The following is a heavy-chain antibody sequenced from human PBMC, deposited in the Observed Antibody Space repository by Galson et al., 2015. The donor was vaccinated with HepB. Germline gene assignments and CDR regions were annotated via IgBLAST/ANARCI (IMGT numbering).Heavy chain of an antibody. CDR1: GFTFSSYW. J-gene: IGHJ4*02. Sequence: SLRLSCAASGFTFSSYWMSWVRQAPGKGLEWVANIKQDGSEKYYVDSVKGRFTISRDNAKNSLYLQMNSLRAEDTAVYYCAPGYSSSWYDYWGQGTLVTVSS. V-gene: IGHV3-7*03. CDR3: APGYSSSWYDY. CDR2: IKQDGSEK. D-gene: IGHD6-13*01.